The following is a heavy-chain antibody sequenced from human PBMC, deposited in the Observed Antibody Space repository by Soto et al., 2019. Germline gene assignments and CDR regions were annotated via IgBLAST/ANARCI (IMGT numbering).Heavy chain of an antibody. Sequence: QVQLVQSGAEVKKPGASVRVSCKASGYTFTHFGVSWVRQAPGQGLEWMGWINVYNGNTDYEQKCQGRVTKPTDTSTSTSYMDLRSLRSVDTAVYYCARAIAGGYGYTTLDYWGQGTLVTVSS. D-gene: IGHD5-18*01. CDR2: INVYNGNT. CDR1: GYTFTHFG. CDR3: ARAIAGGYGYTTLDY. J-gene: IGHJ4*02. V-gene: IGHV1-18*01.